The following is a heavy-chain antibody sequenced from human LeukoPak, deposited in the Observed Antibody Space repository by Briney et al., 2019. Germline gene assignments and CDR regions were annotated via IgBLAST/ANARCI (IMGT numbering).Heavy chain of an antibody. D-gene: IGHD2-15*01. V-gene: IGHV3-30*03. CDR3: ARDRAVALPTYFYYMDV. CDR2: ISQTGSIE. Sequence: GGSLRLSCAASGFTFPTYVIHWVRQAPGKGLEWVAVISQTGSIETYADSVRGRFSISRDNSDSTVYLQMNSLKTEDTAVYYCARDRAVALPTYFYYMDVWGKGTTVTVSS. J-gene: IGHJ6*03. CDR1: GFTFPTYV.